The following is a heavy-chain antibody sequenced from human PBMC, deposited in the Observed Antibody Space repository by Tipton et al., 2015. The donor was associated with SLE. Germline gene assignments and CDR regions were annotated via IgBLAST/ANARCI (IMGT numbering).Heavy chain of an antibody. CDR3: ARGSDYGLSPPHY. V-gene: IGHV5-51*01. Sequence: VQLVQSGAEVKKRGESLKIPCKGSGYSFTSYWIGWVRQMPGKGLEWMGIIYPDESDTRYSPSFQGQVTISADRSISTAFLQWSSLKASDSAMYYCARGSDYGLSPPHYWGQGTLVTVSS. J-gene: IGHJ4*02. D-gene: IGHD3-10*01. CDR1: GYSFTSYW. CDR2: IYPDESDT.